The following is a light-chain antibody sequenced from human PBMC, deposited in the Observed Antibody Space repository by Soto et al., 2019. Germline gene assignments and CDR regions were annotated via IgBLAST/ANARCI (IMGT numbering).Light chain of an antibody. CDR3: QQANSFPIT. Sequence: PSTLSGSVGDRVTITCRASQGLKFLAWYQQKPGKAPRLLIYEATNLQSGVPPRFSGSGSGTDFTLTISSLQPEDFATYFCQQANSFPITFGQGTKVDIK. CDR1: QGLKF. J-gene: IGKJ1*01. V-gene: IGKV1-12*01. CDR2: EAT.